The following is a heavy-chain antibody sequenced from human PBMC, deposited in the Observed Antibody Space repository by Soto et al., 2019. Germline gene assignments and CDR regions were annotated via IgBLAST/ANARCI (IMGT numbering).Heavy chain of an antibody. CDR3: ASASAVKYDLCSARDY. D-gene: IGHD3-3*01. Sequence: GGSLRLSCAASGFTFSGYAMHWVRQTPGKGLEWMAVISYDGSNKYYADSVKGRFTVSRDNSKNTMYLQMNSLRAEDTAVYYFASASAVKYDLCSARDYWGEGTLVTVSS. CDR1: GFTFSGYA. CDR2: ISYDGSNK. V-gene: IGHV3-30-3*01. J-gene: IGHJ4*02.